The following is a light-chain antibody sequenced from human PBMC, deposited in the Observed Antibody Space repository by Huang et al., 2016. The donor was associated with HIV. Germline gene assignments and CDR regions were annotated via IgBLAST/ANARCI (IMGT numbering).Light chain of an antibody. J-gene: IGKJ1*01. CDR3: QQRNNWPPWT. Sequence: EIVLTQSPATLSLSPGEGATLSCRASQSIGSYLAWYQQRPGQAPRLLSYDASVRATGSPARFSGRGSVTDFTLTISSLEPEDFAVYYCQQRNNWPPWTFGQGTKVELK. CDR1: QSIGSY. CDR2: DAS. V-gene: IGKV3-11*01.